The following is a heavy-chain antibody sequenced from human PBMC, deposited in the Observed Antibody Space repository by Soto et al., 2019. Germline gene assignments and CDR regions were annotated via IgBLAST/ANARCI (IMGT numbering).Heavy chain of an antibody. CDR2: ISYDGSNK. D-gene: IGHD3-10*01. CDR1: GFTFSSYG. CDR3: AKTSSGCYYPDAFDI. J-gene: IGHJ3*02. Sequence: QVQLVESGGGVVQPGRSLRLSCAASGFTFSSYGMHWVRQAPGKGLEWVAVISYDGSNKYYADSVKGRFTISRDNSKNTLYLQMNSLRAEDTAVYYCAKTSSGCYYPDAFDIWGQGTMVTVSS. V-gene: IGHV3-30*18.